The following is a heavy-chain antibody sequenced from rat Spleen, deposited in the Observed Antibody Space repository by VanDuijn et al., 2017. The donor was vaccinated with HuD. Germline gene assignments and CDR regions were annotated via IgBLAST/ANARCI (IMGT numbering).Heavy chain of an antibody. D-gene: IGHD1-7*01. V-gene: IGHV5-7*01. CDR1: GFTFSNYD. CDR2: IRHDGSST. CDR3: ARHDYGYGDFDY. J-gene: IGHJ2*01. Sequence: EVQLVESGGGLVQPGRSMKLSCAASGFTFSNYDMAWVRQAPKKGLEWVATIRHDGSSTNYGDSVKGRFTLSRDSAKSTLYLQMDSLRSEDTATYYCARHDYGYGDFDYWGQGVMVTVSS.